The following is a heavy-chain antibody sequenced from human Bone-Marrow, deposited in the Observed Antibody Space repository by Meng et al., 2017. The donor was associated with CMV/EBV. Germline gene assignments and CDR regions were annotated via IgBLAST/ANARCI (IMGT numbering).Heavy chain of an antibody. V-gene: IGHV3-30*09. Sequence: GGSLRLSCAPSGFTFNDYAFHWVRQAPGRGLEWVAFISYDGSNKYYADSVKGRFAISRDSSRNTLYLQMNSLRAEDTAMYYCARVKAAAHEMMVITLDYWGQGILVTGSS. D-gene: IGHD2-21*01. CDR2: ISYDGSNK. CDR1: GFTFNDYA. CDR3: ARVKAAAHEMMVITLDY. J-gene: IGHJ4*02.